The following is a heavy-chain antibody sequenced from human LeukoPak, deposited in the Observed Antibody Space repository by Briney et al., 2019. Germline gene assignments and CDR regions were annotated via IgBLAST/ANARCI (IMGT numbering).Heavy chain of an antibody. D-gene: IGHD1-26*01. CDR2: ISYDGSNK. CDR1: GFTFSSYA. Sequence: GGSLGLSCAASGFTFSSYAMHWVRQGPGKGLEWVAVISYDGSNKYYADSVKGRFTISRDNSKNTLYLQMNSLRAEDTAVYYCAASGSYYDSINDYWGQGTLVTVSS. J-gene: IGHJ4*02. V-gene: IGHV3-30*04. CDR3: AASGSYYDSINDY.